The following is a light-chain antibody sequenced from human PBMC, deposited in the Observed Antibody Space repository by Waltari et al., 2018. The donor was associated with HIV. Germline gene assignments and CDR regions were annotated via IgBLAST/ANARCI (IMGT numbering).Light chain of an antibody. CDR3: SSYTSSSTVV. CDR2: DVT. V-gene: IGLV2-14*03. J-gene: IGLJ2*01. CDR1: SSDVGGYNY. Sequence: QSALTQPAPVSGSPGQSITTSCTGTSSDVGGYNYVSWYQQHPGKAPKLMIYDVTNRPSGVSNRFPGSKSGNTASLPISGLQAEDEADYYCSSYTSSSTVVFGGGTKLTVL.